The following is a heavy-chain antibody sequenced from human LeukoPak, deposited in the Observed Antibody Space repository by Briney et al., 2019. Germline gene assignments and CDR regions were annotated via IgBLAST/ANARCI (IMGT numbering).Heavy chain of an antibody. V-gene: IGHV3-23*01. Sequence: GGSLRLSCAASGFTFSSYAMSWVRQAPGKGLEWVSAISGSGGSTYYADSVKGRFTISRDNSKNTLYLQMNSLRAEDTAVYYCARDQPGWYSSYSGSWFDPWGQGTLVTVSS. D-gene: IGHD6-13*01. CDR3: ARDQPGWYSSYSGSWFDP. CDR1: GFTFSSYA. J-gene: IGHJ5*02. CDR2: ISGSGGST.